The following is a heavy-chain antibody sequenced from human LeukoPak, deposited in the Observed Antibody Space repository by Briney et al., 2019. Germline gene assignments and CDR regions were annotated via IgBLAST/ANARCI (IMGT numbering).Heavy chain of an antibody. CDR3: ASEPAAMAEVDYYYGMVV. D-gene: IGHD2-2*01. J-gene: IGHJ6*02. V-gene: IGHV1-2*02. CDR2: INPNSGDT. Sequence: ASVKVSCKASGYTFTGYYMHWVRQAPGQGLEWMGWINPNSGDTNCAQKFQGRVTMTRDTSISTAYMELSRLRSDDTAVYYCASEPAAMAEVDYYYGMVVWGQGTTVTVSS. CDR1: GYTFTGYY.